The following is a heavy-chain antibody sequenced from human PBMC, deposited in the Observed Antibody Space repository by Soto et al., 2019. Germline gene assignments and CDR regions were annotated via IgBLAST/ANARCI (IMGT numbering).Heavy chain of an antibody. J-gene: IGHJ5*01. CDR1: GYTFNNYD. V-gene: IGHV1-8*02. D-gene: IGHD3-10*01. CDR2: MNPNSGNT. CDR3: TRAYGAETFDF. Sequence: SVKVSCKASGYTFNNYDIHWVRQAPGHGLEWMGWMNPNSGNTGYAQNFRGRVTMTQNTAIGTAYMELSSLRSDDTATYYCTRAYGAETFDFWGQGTRVTVSS.